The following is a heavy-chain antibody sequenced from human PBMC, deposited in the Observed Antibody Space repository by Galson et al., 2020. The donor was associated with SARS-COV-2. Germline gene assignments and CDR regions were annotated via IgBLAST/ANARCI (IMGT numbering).Heavy chain of an antibody. V-gene: IGHV3-30*18. Sequence: GESLKISCAASGFTFSSYGMHWVRQAPGKGLEWVAVISYDGSNKYYADSVKGRFTISRDNSKNTLYLQMNSLRAEDTAVYYCAKDQSMVQGVIIFDYWGQGTLVTVSS. D-gene: IGHD3-10*01. J-gene: IGHJ4*02. CDR1: GFTFSSYG. CDR3: AKDQSMVQGVIIFDY. CDR2: ISYDGSNK.